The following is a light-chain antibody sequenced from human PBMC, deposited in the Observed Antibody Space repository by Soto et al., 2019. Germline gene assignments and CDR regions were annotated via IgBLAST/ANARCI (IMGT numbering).Light chain of an antibody. J-gene: IGKJ5*01. V-gene: IGKV1-9*01. CDR3: QQANSFPIT. CDR2: AES. CDR1: QGISTY. Sequence: IQLTQSPSSLSASVGDRVTITCRASQGISTYLAWYQQKPGKAPKLLIYAESTLQSGVPSRFSGSGSGTDFTLTISSLQPEDFAIYFCQQANSFPITFGQGTRLEIK.